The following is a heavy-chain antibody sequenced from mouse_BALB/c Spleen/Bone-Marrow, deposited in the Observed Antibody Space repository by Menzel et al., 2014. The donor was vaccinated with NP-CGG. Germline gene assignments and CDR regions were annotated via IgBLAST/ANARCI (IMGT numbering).Heavy chain of an antibody. Sequence: QVQLKQSGAELVRPGSSVEISCKASGYAFSSYWMNWVKQRPGQGLEWIGQIYPGDGDTNYSGKFKGKATLTADESSSTAYMQLSSLTSEDSAVYFCAFGNYDFDYWGQGTTLTVSS. V-gene: IGHV1-80*01. D-gene: IGHD2-1*01. CDR3: AFGNYDFDY. J-gene: IGHJ2*01. CDR2: IYPGDGDT. CDR1: GYAFSSYW.